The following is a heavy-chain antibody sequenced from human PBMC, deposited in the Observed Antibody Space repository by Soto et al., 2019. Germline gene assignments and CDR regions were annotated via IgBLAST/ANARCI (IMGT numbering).Heavy chain of an antibody. J-gene: IGHJ6*02. CDR2: ISPSGGST. CDR1: GYTFTSYY. D-gene: IGHD6-6*01. Sequence: ASVKVSCKASGYTFTSYYMHWVRQAPGQGLEWMGIISPSGGSTSYAQKFQGRVTMTRDTSTSTVYMELSSLRSEDTAVYYCAVGIAARQLYYYGMDVWGQGTTVTVSS. CDR3: AVGIAARQLYYYGMDV. V-gene: IGHV1-46*01.